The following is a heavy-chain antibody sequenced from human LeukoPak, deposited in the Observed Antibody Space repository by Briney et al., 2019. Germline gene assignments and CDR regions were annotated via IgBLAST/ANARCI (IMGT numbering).Heavy chain of an antibody. Sequence: GESLKISCKGSGYSFTNYWIGWVRQMPGKGLEWMGIIYPCDSDTTYSPSFQGQVTISADKSIRTAYLQWSSLRASDTAMYYCARRSSIAVRFFDYWGQGTLVTVSS. D-gene: IGHD6-6*01. CDR2: IYPCDSDT. J-gene: IGHJ4*02. V-gene: IGHV5-51*01. CDR3: ARRSSIAVRFFDY. CDR1: GYSFTNYW.